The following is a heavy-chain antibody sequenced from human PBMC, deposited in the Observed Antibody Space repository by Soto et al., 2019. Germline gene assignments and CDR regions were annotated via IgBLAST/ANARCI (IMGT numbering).Heavy chain of an antibody. CDR3: ARMVATAAFDI. CDR2: IYPGDSDT. Sequence: PGESLKISCKGSGYSFTSYWIVWVRQMPGKGLEWMGIIYPGDSDTRYSPSFQGQVTISAEKSISTAYLQWRSLKASDTAMYYCARMVATAAFDIWGQGTRVTVSS. V-gene: IGHV5-51*01. CDR1: GYSFTSYW. D-gene: IGHD5-12*01. J-gene: IGHJ3*02.